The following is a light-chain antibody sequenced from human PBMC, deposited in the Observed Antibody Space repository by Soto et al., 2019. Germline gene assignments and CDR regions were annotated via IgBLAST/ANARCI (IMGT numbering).Light chain of an antibody. Sequence: EIVLTQSPGTLSLSPGERATLSCRASQSVSSSYLAWYQQRPGQAPRLLIFDASNRATGIPARFSGSGSGTDFTLTISSLEPEDFAVYYCQQCYTWPLTFGGGTKVDIK. V-gene: IGKV3D-20*02. CDR2: DAS. CDR3: QQCYTWPLT. CDR1: QSVSSSY. J-gene: IGKJ4*01.